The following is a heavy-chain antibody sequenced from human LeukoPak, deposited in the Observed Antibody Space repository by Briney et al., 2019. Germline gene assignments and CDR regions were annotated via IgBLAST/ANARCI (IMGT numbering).Heavy chain of an antibody. CDR2: ISWNSGSI. D-gene: IGHD6-19*01. V-gene: IGHV3-9*01. CDR3: AKALREGAVAGNFDY. J-gene: IGHJ4*02. CDR1: GFTFDDYA. Sequence: GGSLRLSCAASGFTFDDYAMHWVRQAPGKGLEWVSGISWNSGSIGYADSVKGRFTISRDNAKNSLYLQMNSLRAEDTALYYCAKALREGAVAGNFDYWGQGTLVTVSS.